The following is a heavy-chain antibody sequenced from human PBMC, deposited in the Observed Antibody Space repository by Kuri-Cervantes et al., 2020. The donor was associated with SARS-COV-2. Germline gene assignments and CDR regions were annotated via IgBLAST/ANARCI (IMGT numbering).Heavy chain of an antibody. CDR2: IYYSGST. J-gene: IGHJ5*02. D-gene: IGHD6-13*01. CDR1: GGSISSSSYY. CDR3: ARCRRIAAASRWFDP. V-gene: IGHV4-39*01. Sequence: GSLRLSCTVSGGSISSSSYYWGWIRQPPGKGLEWIGSIYYSGSTYYDPPLKSRVTISVDTSKNQFSLKLSSVTAADTAVYYCARCRRIAAASRWFDPWGQGTLVTVSS.